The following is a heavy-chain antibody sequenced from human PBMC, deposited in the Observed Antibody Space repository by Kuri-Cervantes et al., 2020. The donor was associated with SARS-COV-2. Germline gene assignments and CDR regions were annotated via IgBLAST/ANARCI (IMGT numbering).Heavy chain of an antibody. CDR3: ARCPSSGWYGDGNKLLRSYYYYMDV. V-gene: IGHV4-30-4*08. J-gene: IGHJ6*03. Sequence: LRLSCTVSGGSISSGDYYWSWIRQPPGKGLEWIGYIYYSGSTYYNPSLKSRVTISVDTSKNQFSLKLSSVTAADTAVYYCARCPSSGWYGDGNKLLRSYYYYMDVWGKGTTVTVSS. CDR1: GGSISSGDYY. D-gene: IGHD6-19*01. CDR2: IYYSGST.